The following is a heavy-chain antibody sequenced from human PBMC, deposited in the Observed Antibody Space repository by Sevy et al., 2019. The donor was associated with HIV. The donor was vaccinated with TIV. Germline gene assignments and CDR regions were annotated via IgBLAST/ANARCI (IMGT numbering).Heavy chain of an antibody. CDR1: GGSISSGGYY. CDR2: IYYSGST. Sequence: SETLSLTCTVSGGSISSGGYYWSWIRQHPGKGLEWIGYIYYSGSTYYNPSLKSRVTISVDTSKNQFSLKLSSVTAADTAVYYCAREDRRYYYDSSGYSQHAFDIWGQGTMVTVSS. D-gene: IGHD3-22*01. V-gene: IGHV4-31*03. J-gene: IGHJ3*02. CDR3: AREDRRYYYDSSGYSQHAFDI.